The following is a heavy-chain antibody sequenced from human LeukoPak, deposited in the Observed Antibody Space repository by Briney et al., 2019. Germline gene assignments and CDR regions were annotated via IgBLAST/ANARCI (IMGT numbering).Heavy chain of an antibody. V-gene: IGHV3-30*03. CDR2: ISYDGSNK. CDR3: ARSINLLLWFGESLDY. CDR1: GFTFSHYG. J-gene: IGHJ4*02. D-gene: IGHD3-10*01. Sequence: GGSLRLSCAASGFTFSHYGVHWVRQAPGKGLEWVAVISYDGSNKYYADSVKGRFTISRDNSKNTLYLQMNSLRAEDTAVYYCARSINLLLWFGESLDYWGQGTLVTVSS.